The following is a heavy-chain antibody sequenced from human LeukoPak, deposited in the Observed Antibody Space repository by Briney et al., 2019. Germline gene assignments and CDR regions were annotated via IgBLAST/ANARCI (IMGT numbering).Heavy chain of an antibody. V-gene: IGHV1-69*05. D-gene: IGHD3-3*01. CDR3: ARVPGYDFWSGYYDY. CDR1: GGTFSSYA. Sequence: SVKVSCKASGGTFSSYAISWVRQAPGQGLEWMGRIIPIFGTANYAQKFQGRVTITTDESTSTAYMELSSLRSEDTAVYYCARVPGYDFWSGYYDYWGQGTLVTVSS. J-gene: IGHJ4*02. CDR2: IIPIFGTA.